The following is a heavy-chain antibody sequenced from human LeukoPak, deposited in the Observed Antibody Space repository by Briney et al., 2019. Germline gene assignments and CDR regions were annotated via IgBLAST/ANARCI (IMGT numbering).Heavy chain of an antibody. CDR2: IYSSGST. Sequence: PSETLSLTCTVSGGSISGYYWSWIRQPPGKGLEWIGYIYSSGSTNYNPSLKSQVTMSLDTSENHFSLRLSSVTAADTAIYYCARQAYCSSTRCNPFDHWGQGALVTVSS. J-gene: IGHJ4*02. V-gene: IGHV4-59*08. CDR3: ARQAYCSSTRCNPFDH. D-gene: IGHD2-2*01. CDR1: GGSISGYY.